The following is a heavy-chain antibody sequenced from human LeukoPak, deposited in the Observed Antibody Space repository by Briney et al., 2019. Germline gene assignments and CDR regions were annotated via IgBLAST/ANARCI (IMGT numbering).Heavy chain of an antibody. J-gene: IGHJ4*02. CDR3: VREARWLPEKAVHGNDH. CDR1: GFIFSDYY. CDR2: MSSSGSSI. Sequence: GGSLRLSCAASGFIFSDYYMSWIRQAPGKGLEWISYMSSSGSSIYHADSVKGRFTISRDNAKNSLYLQMNSLRAEDTAVYYCVREARWLPEKAVHGNDHWGQGTLVIVSS. V-gene: IGHV3-11*01. D-gene: IGHD5-24*01.